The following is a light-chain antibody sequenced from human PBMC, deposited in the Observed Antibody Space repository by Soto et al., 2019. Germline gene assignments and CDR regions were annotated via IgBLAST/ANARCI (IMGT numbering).Light chain of an antibody. Sequence: QSALTQPASVSGSPGQSITISCNGTSSDVGSYNLVSWYQQHPGKAPKLMIYEGSKRPSGVSNRFSGSKSGNTASLTISGLQAEDEADYYCCSYAGSTLFGGGTKLTVL. CDR1: SSDVGSYNL. CDR3: CSYAGSTL. CDR2: EGS. J-gene: IGLJ2*01. V-gene: IGLV2-23*01.